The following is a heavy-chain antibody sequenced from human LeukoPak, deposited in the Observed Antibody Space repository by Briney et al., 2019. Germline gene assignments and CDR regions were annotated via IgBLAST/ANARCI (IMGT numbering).Heavy chain of an antibody. CDR2: MNPNSGNT. CDR1: GYTFTSYD. CDR3: ARGARITMVRGVPIDY. Sequence: ASVKVSCKASGYTFTSYDINWVRQATGQGLEWMGWMNPNSGNTGYAQKFQGRVTMTRNTSISTAYMELSSLRSEDTAVYYCARGARITMVRGVPIDYWGQGTLVTVSS. V-gene: IGHV1-8*01. J-gene: IGHJ4*02. D-gene: IGHD3-10*01.